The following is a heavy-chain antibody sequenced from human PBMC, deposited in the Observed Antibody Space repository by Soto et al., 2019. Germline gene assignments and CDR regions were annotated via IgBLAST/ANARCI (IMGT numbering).Heavy chain of an antibody. CDR1: GFIFSNYA. V-gene: IGHV3-23*01. D-gene: IGHD3-10*01. CDR2: ISASGATT. CDR3: AKGGADYYGSGTYYMDY. Sequence: EMQLLESGGGLVQPGGSLRLSCAASGFIFSNYAMSWVRQAPGKGLAWVSVISASGATTYSADSVKGRFTISRDNSKNTWYLQMNSLRAEDTAVYYCAKGGADYYGSGTYYMDYWGQGDLVTVSS. J-gene: IGHJ4*02.